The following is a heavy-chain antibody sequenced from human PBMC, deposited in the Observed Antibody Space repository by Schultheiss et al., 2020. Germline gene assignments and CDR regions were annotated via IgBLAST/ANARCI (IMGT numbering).Heavy chain of an antibody. CDR1: GGSISSYY. D-gene: IGHD1-26*01. J-gene: IGHJ6*02. V-gene: IGHV4-59*08. Sequence: SETLSLTCTVSGGSISSYYWSWIRQPPGKGLEWIGYIYYSGSTNYNPSLKSRVTISVDTSKNQFSLKLSSVTAADTAVYYCARQGVGATGGYYYYGMDVWGGGTT. CDR2: IYYSGST. CDR3: ARQGVGATGGYYYYGMDV.